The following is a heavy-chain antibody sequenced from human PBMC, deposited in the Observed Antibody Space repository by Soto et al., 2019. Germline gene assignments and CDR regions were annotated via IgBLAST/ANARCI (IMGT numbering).Heavy chain of an antibody. CDR3: ARVAYFDTTGYYYYFDY. CDR2: IYHSGNT. CDR1: GYSISNGYY. Sequence: SETLSLTCAVSGYSISNGYYWGWIRQPPGKGLEWIGSIYHSGNTFCNPSLKSRVTISVDMSRNQFSLKLSSVTAADTAVYYCARVAYFDTTGYYYYFDYWGQGALVTVSS. J-gene: IGHJ4*02. D-gene: IGHD3-22*01. V-gene: IGHV4-38-2*01.